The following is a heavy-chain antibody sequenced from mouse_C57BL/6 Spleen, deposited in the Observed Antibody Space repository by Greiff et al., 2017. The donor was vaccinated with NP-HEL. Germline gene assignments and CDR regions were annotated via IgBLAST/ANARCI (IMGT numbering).Heavy chain of an antibody. J-gene: IGHJ1*03. V-gene: IGHV1-55*01. CDR2: IYPGSGST. Sequence: VQLQQSGAELVKPGASVKMSCKASGYTFTSYWITWVKQRPGQGLEWIGDIYPGSGSTNYNEKFKSKATLTVDTSSSTAYMQLSSLTSEDSAVYYCARGGYYVRWYFDVWGTGTTVTVSS. CDR3: ARGGYYVRWYFDV. D-gene: IGHD2-3*01. CDR1: GYTFTSYW.